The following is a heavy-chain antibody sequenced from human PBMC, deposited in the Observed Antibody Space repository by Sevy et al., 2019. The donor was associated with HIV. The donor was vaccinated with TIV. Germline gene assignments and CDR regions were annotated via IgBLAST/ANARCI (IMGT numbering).Heavy chain of an antibody. J-gene: IGHJ3*01. CDR2: ISYSGRT. CDR3: ARANAYLTSDAFDL. D-gene: IGHD1-26*01. V-gene: IGHV4-31*03. CDR1: GGSISSLNYY. Sequence: SETLSLTCTVSGGSISSLNYYWTWIRQHPGKGLEWIGYISYSGRTNYNPSLKSRLTISLDTSKNQFSLRLSSVTAADTALFYCARANAYLTSDAFDLWRQGTMVTVSS.